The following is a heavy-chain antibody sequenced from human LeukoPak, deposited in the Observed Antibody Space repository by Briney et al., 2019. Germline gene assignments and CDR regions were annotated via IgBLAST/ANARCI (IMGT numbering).Heavy chain of an antibody. J-gene: IGHJ3*02. CDR2: IYSGGST. V-gene: IGHV3-53*01. Sequence: TGGSLRLSCAASGFTVNSNYMSWVRQAPGKGLELVSVIYSGGSTYYADSVKGRFTISRDNSKNTLYLQMNSLRAEDTAVYYCARVLQYYYDSSGYEAEAFDIWGQGTMVTVSS. CDR3: ARVLQYYYDSSGYEAEAFDI. D-gene: IGHD3-22*01. CDR1: GFTVNSNY.